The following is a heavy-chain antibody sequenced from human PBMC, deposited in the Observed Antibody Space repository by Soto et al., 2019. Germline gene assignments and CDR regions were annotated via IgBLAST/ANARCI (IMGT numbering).Heavy chain of an antibody. J-gene: IGHJ4*02. CDR1: GFTFRSYA. Sequence: LRLSCSASGFTFRSYAMHWVRQAPGKGLEWVAVISYDESDKYYADSLKGRFTISRDNSKNTLYLQMNSLRGEDTAVYYCARDLSVAGPDYWGQGTLVTVSS. CDR3: ARDLSVAGPDY. CDR2: ISYDESDK. D-gene: IGHD6-19*01. V-gene: IGHV3-30*03.